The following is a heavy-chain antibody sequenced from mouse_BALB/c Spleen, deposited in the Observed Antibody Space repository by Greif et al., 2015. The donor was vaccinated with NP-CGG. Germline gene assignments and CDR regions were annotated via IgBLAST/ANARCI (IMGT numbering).Heavy chain of an antibody. CDR2: INPSTGYT. CDR3: ARARSYAMDY. V-gene: IGHV1-7*01. Sequence: QVQLQQSGAELAEPGASVKMSCKASGYTFTSYWMHWVKQRPGQGLEWIGYINPSTGYTEYNQKFKDKATLTADKSSSTAYMQLSSLTSEDSAVYYCARARSYAMDYWGQGTSVTVSS. CDR1: GYTFTSYW. J-gene: IGHJ4*01.